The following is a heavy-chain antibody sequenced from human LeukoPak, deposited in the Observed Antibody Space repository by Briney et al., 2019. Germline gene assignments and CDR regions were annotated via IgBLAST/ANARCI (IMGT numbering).Heavy chain of an antibody. J-gene: IGHJ4*02. D-gene: IGHD3-3*01. V-gene: IGHV3-30*03. CDR2: ISNDGSRK. Sequence: PGGSLRLSCAASGLTFRGHWMHWVRQAPGKGLEWVAIISNDGSRKYYAHSVEGRFTISRDNSKNTLYLQMDSLRAEDTAVYYCARDRAWNYFDYWGQGTLVTVSS. CDR1: GLTFRGHW. CDR3: ARDRAWNYFDY.